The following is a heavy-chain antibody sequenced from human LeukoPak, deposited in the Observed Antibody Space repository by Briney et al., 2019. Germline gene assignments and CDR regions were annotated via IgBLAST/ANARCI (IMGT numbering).Heavy chain of an antibody. CDR1: GFTFSSYS. CDR3: ASEIVPRWSSPNFDY. D-gene: IGHD2-15*01. J-gene: IGHJ4*02. Sequence: GGSLRLSCAASGFTFSSYSMNWVRQAPGKGLEWVSSISSSSDYKYYADSVKGRFTIPRDNAKNSLYLQMDSLRAEDTAVYYCASEIVPRWSSPNFDYWGQGTLVTVSS. V-gene: IGHV3-21*01. CDR2: ISSSSDYK.